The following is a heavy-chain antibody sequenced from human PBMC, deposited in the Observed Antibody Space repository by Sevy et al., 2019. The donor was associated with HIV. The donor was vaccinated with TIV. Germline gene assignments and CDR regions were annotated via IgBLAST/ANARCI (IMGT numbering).Heavy chain of an antibody. CDR3: ATTKDYYESSGDPFDY. Sequence: ASVKVSCKVSGYTLSQLSMHWVRLAPGKGLEWMGSFDPEDDETIYAQKFQVRVTMTEDTSTNTAYMELSSLRSEDTAVYYCATTKDYYESSGDPFDYWGQGTLVTVSS. CDR1: GYTLSQLS. V-gene: IGHV1-24*01. D-gene: IGHD3-22*01. CDR2: FDPEDDET. J-gene: IGHJ4*02.